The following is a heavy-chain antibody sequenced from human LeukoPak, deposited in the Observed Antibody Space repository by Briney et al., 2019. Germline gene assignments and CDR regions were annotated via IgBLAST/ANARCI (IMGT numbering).Heavy chain of an antibody. D-gene: IGHD3-22*01. Sequence: ASVKVSCKASGYTFTGYYMHWVRQAPGQGLEWTGWINPNSGGTNYAQKFQGRVTMTRDTSISTAYMELSRLRSDDTAVYYCARDNDYYDSSGYYLYYMDVWGKGTTVTVSS. CDR2: INPNSGGT. CDR1: GYTFTGYY. CDR3: ARDNDYYDSSGYYLYYMDV. J-gene: IGHJ6*03. V-gene: IGHV1-2*02.